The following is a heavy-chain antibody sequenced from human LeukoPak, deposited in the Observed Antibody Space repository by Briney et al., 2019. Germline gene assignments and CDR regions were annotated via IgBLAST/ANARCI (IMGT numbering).Heavy chain of an antibody. V-gene: IGHV3-64*02. CDR3: VRDSFYTGYDRGFGY. Sequence: GGSLRLSCATSGFTFSDHALHWVRQAPGKGLQYVSAISRNGTRTFYADSVKDRFTISRDKSTKTLYLQMGSLRVDDMGVYYCVRDSFYTGYDRGFGYWGQGTLVTVS. CDR1: GFTFSDHA. J-gene: IGHJ4*02. D-gene: IGHD5-12*01. CDR2: ISRNGTRT.